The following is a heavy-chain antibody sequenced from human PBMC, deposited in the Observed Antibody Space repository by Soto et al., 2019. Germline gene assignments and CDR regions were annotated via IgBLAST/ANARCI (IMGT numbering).Heavy chain of an antibody. CDR2: INAGNGNT. J-gene: IGHJ4*02. CDR1: GYTFTSYA. D-gene: IGHD2-21*02. Sequence: ASVKVSCKASGYTFTSYAMHWVRQAPGQRLEWMGWINAGNGNTKYSQKFQGRVTITRDTSASTAYMELSSLRSEDTAVYYCARVTFVVVTASYDYWGQGALVTVSS. CDR3: ARVTFVVVTASYDY. V-gene: IGHV1-3*01.